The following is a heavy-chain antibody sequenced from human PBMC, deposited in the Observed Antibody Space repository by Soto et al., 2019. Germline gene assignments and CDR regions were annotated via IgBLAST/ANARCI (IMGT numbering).Heavy chain of an antibody. J-gene: IGHJ5*02. CDR1: GFTVSSNY. D-gene: IGHD6-13*01. Sequence: VQLVETGGGLIQPGGSLRLSCAASGFTVSSNYMSWVRQAPGKGLEWVSVIYSGGSTYYADSVKGRFTISRDNSKNTLYLQMNSLRAEDTAVYYCARDTYSSSWYWFDPWGQGTLVTVSS. V-gene: IGHV3-53*02. CDR2: IYSGGST. CDR3: ARDTYSSSWYWFDP.